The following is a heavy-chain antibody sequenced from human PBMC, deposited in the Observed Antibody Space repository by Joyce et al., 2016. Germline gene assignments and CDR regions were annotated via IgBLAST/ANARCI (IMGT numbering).Heavy chain of an antibody. V-gene: IGHV3-7*03. D-gene: IGHD3-10*01. CDR1: GFSFSSSW. J-gene: IGHJ4*02. CDR2: IKEDGTQK. CDR3: ARDRGWFAIDF. Sequence: EVQLVESGGGLVQPGGSLRLSCASSGFSFSSSWMTWVRQAPGKGLEWVGNIKEDGTQKYYGDSVKGRFTSSRDNDKNSVYLQSNSLRGEDTAVYYCARDRGWFAIDFWGQGTLVSVSS.